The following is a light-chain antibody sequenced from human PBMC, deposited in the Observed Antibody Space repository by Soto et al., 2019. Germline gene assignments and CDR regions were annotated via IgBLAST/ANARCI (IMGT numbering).Light chain of an antibody. Sequence: IVLKQSPGTLSLSPGERATLSCRASQSVSSSYLAWYQQKPGQAPRLLIYGASSRATGIPDRFSGSGSGTDFTLTISRLEPEDFAVYYCQQYGSSPMWTFGQGTKVDI. J-gene: IGKJ1*01. CDR1: QSVSSSY. V-gene: IGKV3-20*01. CDR3: QQYGSSPMWT. CDR2: GAS.